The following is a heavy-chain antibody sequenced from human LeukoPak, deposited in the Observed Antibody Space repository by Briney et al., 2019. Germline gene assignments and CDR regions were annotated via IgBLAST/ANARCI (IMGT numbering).Heavy chain of an antibody. CDR1: GYTFTSYG. D-gene: IGHD2-21*02. J-gene: IGHJ3*02. CDR2: ISAYNGNT. CDR3: ARVISDPAPDAFDI. V-gene: IGHV1-18*01. Sequence: ASVTVSCKASGYTFTSYGISWVRQAPGQGLEWMGWISAYNGNTNYAQKLQGRVTMTTDTSTSTAYMELRSLRSDDTAVYYCARVISDPAPDAFDIWGQGTMVTVSS.